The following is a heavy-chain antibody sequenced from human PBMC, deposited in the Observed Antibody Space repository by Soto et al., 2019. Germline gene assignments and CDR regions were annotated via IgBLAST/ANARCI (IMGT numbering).Heavy chain of an antibody. J-gene: IGHJ4*02. CDR3: ARGDVYIFDY. CDR1: GYTFISYD. D-gene: IGHD4-4*01. CDR2: MNPNTGDT. V-gene: IGHV1-8*01. Sequence: QVQLVQAGAEVKQPGASVKVSCKASGYTFISYDINWLRQATGQGLEWMGWMNPNTGDTGYAQKFQGRVTMTRNTSINPATLELSSLRSDDKDVYFCARGDVYIFDYRGQGTLVTVSS.